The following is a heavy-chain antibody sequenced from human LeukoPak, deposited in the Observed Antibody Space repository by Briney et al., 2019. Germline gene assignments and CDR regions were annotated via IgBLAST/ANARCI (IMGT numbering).Heavy chain of an antibody. CDR3: AKDVIRGAISYFES. J-gene: IGHJ4*02. CDR2: ITGRGDTT. Sequence: GGSLRLSCVVSGFNFRGAAMSWVRQGPGKGLEWVAGITGRGDTTFYADSVKGRFTISRDNSNNTLFLQVSSLRAEDTAVYYCAKDVIRGAISYFESWGQGTLVAVSS. CDR1: GFNFRGAA. V-gene: IGHV3-23*01. D-gene: IGHD3-10*01.